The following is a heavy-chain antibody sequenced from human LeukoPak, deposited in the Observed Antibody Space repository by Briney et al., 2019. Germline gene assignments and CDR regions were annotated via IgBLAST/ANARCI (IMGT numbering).Heavy chain of an antibody. CDR2: IIPIFGTA. V-gene: IGHV1-69*06. CDR1: GGTFSSYA. J-gene: IGHJ6*04. CDR3: ARDEGQLWFGELLSGMDV. Sequence: APVKVSCKASGGTFSSYAISWVRQAPGQGLEWMGGIIPIFGTANYAQKFQGRVTITADKSTSTAYMELSSLRSEDTAVYYCARDEGQLWFGELLSGMDVWGKGTTVTVSS. D-gene: IGHD3-10*01.